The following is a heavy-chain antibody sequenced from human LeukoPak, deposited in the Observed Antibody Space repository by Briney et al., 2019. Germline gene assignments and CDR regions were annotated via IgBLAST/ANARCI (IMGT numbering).Heavy chain of an antibody. CDR3: ARWYHYDSSGAVDY. CDR2: IYYTGST. Sequence: SETLSLTCTVSGGSISSYYWSWIRQPPGKGLEWIGYIYYTGSTNYNPSLKSRVTISVDTPKNQFSLKLSSVTAADTAVYYCARWYHYDSSGAVDYWGQGTLVTVSS. D-gene: IGHD3-22*01. J-gene: IGHJ4*02. V-gene: IGHV4-59*01. CDR1: GGSISSYY.